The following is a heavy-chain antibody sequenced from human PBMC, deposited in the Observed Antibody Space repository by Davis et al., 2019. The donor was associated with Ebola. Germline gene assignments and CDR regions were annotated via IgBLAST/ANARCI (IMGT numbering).Heavy chain of an antibody. Sequence: KVSCKASGYRFSTYWIGWVRQMPGKGLEWMGIIYPGDSDTRYSPSFQGQVTISADRSISTAYLQWSSLKASDTAMYFCARRYCTGTSCYVDYWGQGTLVTVSS. CDR1: GYRFSTYW. CDR3: ARRYCTGTSCYVDY. V-gene: IGHV5-51*01. CDR2: IYPGDSDT. J-gene: IGHJ4*02. D-gene: IGHD2-2*01.